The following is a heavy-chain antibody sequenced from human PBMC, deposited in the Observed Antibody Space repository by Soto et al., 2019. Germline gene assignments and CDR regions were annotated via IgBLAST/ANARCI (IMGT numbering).Heavy chain of an antibody. CDR2: INPNSGGT. V-gene: IGHV1-2*04. J-gene: IGHJ3*02. CDR1: GYTFTGYY. D-gene: IGHD3-3*01. CDR3: ARYRDFWSGYRGGAFDI. Sequence: QVQLVQSGAEVKKPGASVKVSCKASGYTFTGYYMHWVRQAPGQGLEWMGWINPNSGGTNYAQKFQGWVTMTRDTSISTAYMELSRLRSDDTAVYYCARYRDFWSGYRGGAFDIWGQGTMVTVSS.